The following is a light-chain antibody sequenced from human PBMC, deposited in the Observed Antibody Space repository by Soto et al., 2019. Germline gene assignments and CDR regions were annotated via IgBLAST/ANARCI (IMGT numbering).Light chain of an antibody. J-gene: IGKJ1*01. Sequence: EIVMTQSPDTLSVSPGERATLSCRASQSVSTNLAWYQQKPGQAPRLLLYGASTRATGIPARFSGSGSGTEFPLTISSLQSEDFAVYYYQQYSDWLRTFGQVAKVEIK. CDR2: GAS. CDR3: QQYSDWLRT. CDR1: QSVSTN. V-gene: IGKV3-15*01.